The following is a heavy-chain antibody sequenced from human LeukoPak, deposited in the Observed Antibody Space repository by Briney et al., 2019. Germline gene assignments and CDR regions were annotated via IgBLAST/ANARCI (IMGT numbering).Heavy chain of an antibody. CDR3: ARVGIQLGFGASKVTNDAFDT. Sequence: GGSLRLSCAASGVTVSHEYMSWVRQAPGKGLEWVSLIYSGGTTFYADSVKGRFTISRDSSKNILLLQMNSLRAEDTAVYYCARVGIQLGFGASKVTNDAFDTWGQGTMVTISS. V-gene: IGHV3-66*01. CDR2: IYSGGTT. CDR1: GVTVSHEY. D-gene: IGHD5-18*01. J-gene: IGHJ3*02.